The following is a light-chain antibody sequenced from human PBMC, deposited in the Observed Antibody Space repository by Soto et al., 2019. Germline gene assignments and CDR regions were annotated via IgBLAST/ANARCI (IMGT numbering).Light chain of an antibody. Sequence: QSLLTQPPSVSGAPGQRVTISCTGSSSNIGAGYDVHWYQQLPGTAPKLLIYGNSNRPSGVPDRFSGSKSGTSASLAITGLQAEDEADYYCQSYDSSLSGCIVFGTGTKVTVL. CDR1: SSNIGAGYD. V-gene: IGLV1-40*01. J-gene: IGLJ1*01. CDR3: QSYDSSLSGCIV. CDR2: GNS.